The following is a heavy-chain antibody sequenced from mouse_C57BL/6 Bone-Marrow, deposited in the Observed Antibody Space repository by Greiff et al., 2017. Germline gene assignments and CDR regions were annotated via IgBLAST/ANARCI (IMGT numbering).Heavy chain of an antibody. CDR2: INPYNGGT. D-gene: IGHD2-1*01. CDR3: ARDYGNYFYYAMDY. Sequence: VQLQQSGPVLVKPGASVKMSCKASGYTFTDYYMNWVKQSHGKSLEWIGVINPYNGGTSYNQKFKGKATLTVDKSSSPAYMELNSLTSEDSAVYYCARDYGNYFYYAMDYWGQGTSVTVSS. V-gene: IGHV1-19*01. CDR1: GYTFTDYY. J-gene: IGHJ4*01.